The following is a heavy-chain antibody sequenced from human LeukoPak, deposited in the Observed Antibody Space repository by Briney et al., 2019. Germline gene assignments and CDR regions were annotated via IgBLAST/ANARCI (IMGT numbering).Heavy chain of an antibody. CDR1: GFTFSSYA. Sequence: GGSLRLSCAASGFTFSSYAMSWVRQAPGKGLEWVSAISGSGGSTYYADSVKGRFTISRDNSKNTLYLQMNSLRAEDTAVYYCARGPKSDYDSSGYQNYWGQGTLVTVSS. CDR3: ARGPKSDYDSSGYQNY. J-gene: IGHJ4*02. D-gene: IGHD3-22*01. V-gene: IGHV3-23*01. CDR2: ISGSGGST.